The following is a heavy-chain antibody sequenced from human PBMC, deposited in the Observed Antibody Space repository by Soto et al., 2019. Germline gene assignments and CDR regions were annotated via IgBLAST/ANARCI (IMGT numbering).Heavy chain of an antibody. CDR2: IIPIFGTA. CDR3: ARVYSSGWYNWFDP. CDR1: GGTFSSYA. V-gene: IGHV1-69*13. D-gene: IGHD6-19*01. J-gene: IGHJ5*02. Sequence: GASVKVSCKASGGTFSSYAISWVRQAPGQGLEWMGGIIPIFGTANYAQKFQGRVTFTADESTSTAYMELSSLRSEDTAVYYCARVYSSGWYNWFDPWGQGTLVTVSS.